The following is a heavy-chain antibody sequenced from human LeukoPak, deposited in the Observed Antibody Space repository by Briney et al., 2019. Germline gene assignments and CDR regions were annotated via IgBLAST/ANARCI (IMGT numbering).Heavy chain of an antibody. D-gene: IGHD6-13*01. V-gene: IGHV3-15*01. Sequence: GGSLRLSCAASGFTFDDYAMHWVRQAPGKGLEWVGRIKSKTDGGTTDYAAPVKGRFTISRDDSKNTLYLQMNSLKTEDTAVYYCTTGSSWLPDVWGKGTTVTVSS. CDR3: TTGSSWLPDV. CDR1: GFTFDDYA. J-gene: IGHJ6*04. CDR2: IKSKTDGGTT.